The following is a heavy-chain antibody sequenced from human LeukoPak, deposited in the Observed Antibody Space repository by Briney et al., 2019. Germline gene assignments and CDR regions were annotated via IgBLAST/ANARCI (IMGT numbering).Heavy chain of an antibody. CDR3: ARLGGRAAAGWFSDYYYGMDV. CDR2: IYYSGST. J-gene: IGHJ6*02. V-gene: IGHV4-39*01. CDR1: GGSISSSSYY. D-gene: IGHD6-13*01. Sequence: SETLSLTCTVSGGSISSSSYYWGWIRQPPGKGLEWIGSIYYSGSTYYNPSPKSRVTISVDTSKNQFSLKLSSVTAADTAVYYCARLGGRAAAGWFSDYYYGMDVWGQGTTVTVSS.